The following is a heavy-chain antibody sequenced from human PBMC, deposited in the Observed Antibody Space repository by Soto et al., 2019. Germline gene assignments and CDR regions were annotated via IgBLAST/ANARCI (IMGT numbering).Heavy chain of an antibody. CDR3: ARTNTLQYYYYYYYMDV. CDR2: IYPGDSDT. Sequence: GESLKISCKGSGYSFTSYWIGWVRQMPGKGLEWMGIIYPGDSDTRYSPSFQGQVTISADKSISTAYLQWSSLKASDTAMYYRARTNTLQYYYYYYYMDVWGKGTTVTVSS. J-gene: IGHJ6*03. V-gene: IGHV5-51*01. CDR1: GYSFTSYW.